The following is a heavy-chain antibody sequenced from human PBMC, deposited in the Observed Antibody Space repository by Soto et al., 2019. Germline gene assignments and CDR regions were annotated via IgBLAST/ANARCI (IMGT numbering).Heavy chain of an antibody. CDR2: IFPRDSDV. D-gene: IGHD2-2*01. CDR1: GYDFTNFW. CDR3: ARHFDCSTTSCYIDY. V-gene: IGHV5-51*01. Sequence: PGESLKISCSASGYDFTNFWIGRVRQMPWKGLQWVGIIFPRDSDVRLSPSFEGRVTISVDKATNTAHLEWSRLEASDTAVYYCARHFDCSTTSCYIDYWGQGSPVTVSS. J-gene: IGHJ4*01.